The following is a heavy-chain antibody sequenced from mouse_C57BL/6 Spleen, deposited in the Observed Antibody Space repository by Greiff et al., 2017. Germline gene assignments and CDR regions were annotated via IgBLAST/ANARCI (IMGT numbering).Heavy chain of an antibody. V-gene: IGHV2-2*01. CDR2: IWSGGST. Sequence: QVQLQQSGPGLVQPSQSLSLTCTVSGFSLTSYGVHWVRQSPGKGLEWLGVIWSGGSTDYNAAFISRLSISKDNSKSKVFFKMNSLQADDTAIYYCARTYYGSSNAMDYWGQGTSVTVSS. CDR1: GFSLTSYG. CDR3: ARTYYGSSNAMDY. J-gene: IGHJ4*01. D-gene: IGHD1-1*01.